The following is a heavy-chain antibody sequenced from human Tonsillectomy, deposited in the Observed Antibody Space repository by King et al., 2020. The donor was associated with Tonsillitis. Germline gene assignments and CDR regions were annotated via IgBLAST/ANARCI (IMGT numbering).Heavy chain of an antibody. CDR1: GYTLSELS. Sequence: QLVQSGAEVKKPGASVKVSCKISGYTLSELSMHWVRQAPGKGLEWMGGFDPEDGETIYAQKFQGRVTMTEDTSTDTAYMELSSLRSEDTAVYYCATGWGVVPPKWFDPWGQGTLVTVSS. CDR2: FDPEDGET. D-gene: IGHD4-23*01. CDR3: ATGWGVVPPKWFDP. J-gene: IGHJ5*02. V-gene: IGHV1-24*01.